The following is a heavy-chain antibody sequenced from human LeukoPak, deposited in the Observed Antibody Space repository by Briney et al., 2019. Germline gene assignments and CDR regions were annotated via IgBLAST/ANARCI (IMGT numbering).Heavy chain of an antibody. CDR1: GGSISSYY. CDR2: IYYSGST. CDR3: ARAPPPKAGYYFDY. Sequence: SETLSLTCTVFGGSISSYYWSWIRQPPGKGLEWIGYIYYSGSTNYNPSLKSRVTISVDTSKNQFSLKLSSVTAADTAVYYCARAPPPKAGYYFDYWGQGTLVTVSS. V-gene: IGHV4-59*01. D-gene: IGHD6-19*01. J-gene: IGHJ4*02.